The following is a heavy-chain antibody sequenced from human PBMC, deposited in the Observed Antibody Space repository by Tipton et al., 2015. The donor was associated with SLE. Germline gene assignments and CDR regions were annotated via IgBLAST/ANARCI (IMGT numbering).Heavy chain of an antibody. CDR3: AHISVLFDL. CDR1: GYTFTDYY. V-gene: IGHV1-2*02. D-gene: IGHD2-21*01. Sequence: QLVQSGAEVKKPGASVKVSCKASGYTFTDYYMHWVRQAPGQGLEWMRWINPNSGGTNYAQNFQGRVTMTRDSSISTAYMELSSLRSDDTALYYCAHISVLFDLWGQGTMVTVSS. CDR2: INPNSGGT. J-gene: IGHJ3*01.